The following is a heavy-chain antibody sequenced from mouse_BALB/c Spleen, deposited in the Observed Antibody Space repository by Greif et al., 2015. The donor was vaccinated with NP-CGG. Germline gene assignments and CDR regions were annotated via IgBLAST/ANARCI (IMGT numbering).Heavy chain of an antibody. CDR3: ARHYYDYDDYAMDY. V-gene: IGHV5-6*01. CDR2: ISSGGSYT. D-gene: IGHD2-4*01. J-gene: IGHJ4*01. Sequence: EVQRVESGGDLVKPGGSLKLSCAASGFTFSSYGMSWVRQTPDKRLEWAATISSGGSYTYYPDSVKGRFTISRDNAKNTLYLQMSSLRSEDTAMYYCARHYYDYDDYAMDYWGQGTSVTVSS. CDR1: GFTFSSYG.